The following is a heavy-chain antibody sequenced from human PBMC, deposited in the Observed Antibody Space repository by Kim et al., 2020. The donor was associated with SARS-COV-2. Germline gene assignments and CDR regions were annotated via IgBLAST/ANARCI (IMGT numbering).Heavy chain of an antibody. CDR1: GFTFSSYS. J-gene: IGHJ4*02. CDR3: ARDWGRNLDYDFWSGYYPYFDY. Sequence: GGSLRLSCAASGFTFSSYSMNWVRQAPGKGLEWVSSISSSSSYIYYADSVKGRFTISRDNAKNSLYLQMNSLRAEDTAVYYCARDWGRNLDYDFWSGYYPYFDYWGQGTLVTVSS. CDR2: ISSSSSYI. D-gene: IGHD3-3*01. V-gene: IGHV3-21*01.